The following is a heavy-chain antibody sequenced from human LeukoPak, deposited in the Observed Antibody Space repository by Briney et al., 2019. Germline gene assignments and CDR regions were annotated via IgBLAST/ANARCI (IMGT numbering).Heavy chain of an antibody. J-gene: IGHJ4*02. CDR3: ARDGSLYGELDY. CDR1: GFTFSSYN. Sequence: PGGSLRLSCAASGFTFSSYNMNWARQAPGKGLEWVSSITTSSYIYYADSVKGRFTISRDNAKNSLSQQMSSLRAEDTAVYYCARDGSLYGELDYWGQGTLVTVSS. CDR2: ITTSSYI. V-gene: IGHV3-21*01. D-gene: IGHD4-17*01.